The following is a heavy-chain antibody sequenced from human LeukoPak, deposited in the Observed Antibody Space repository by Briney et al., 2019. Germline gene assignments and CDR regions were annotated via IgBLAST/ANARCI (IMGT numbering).Heavy chain of an antibody. J-gene: IGHJ4*02. D-gene: IGHD5-12*01. CDR2: MKQDGSEK. V-gene: IGHV3-7*01. Sequence: GGSLRLSCAVSGINFRGYWMAWVRQAPGKGLECVANMKQDGSEKYYVDSVKGRFTISRDNAKNSLYLEMNSLRVEDTAVYYCARDLGHTGYDLYDYWGQGTLVTVSS. CDR1: GINFRGYW. CDR3: ARDLGHTGYDLYDY.